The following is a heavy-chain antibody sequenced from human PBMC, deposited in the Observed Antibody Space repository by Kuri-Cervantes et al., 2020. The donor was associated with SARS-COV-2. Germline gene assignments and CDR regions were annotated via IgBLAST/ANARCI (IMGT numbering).Heavy chain of an antibody. CDR1: GGSISSHY. CDR2: IYYSGST. J-gene: IGHJ4*02. D-gene: IGHD1-26*01. V-gene: IGHV4-59*08. Sequence: GSLRLSCTVSGGSISSHYWSWIRQPPGKGLEWIGYIYYSGSTNYNPSLKSRVTISVDTSKNQFSLKLSSVTAADTAVYYCARGGGSYPYYFDYWGQGTLVTVS. CDR3: ARGGGSYPYYFDY.